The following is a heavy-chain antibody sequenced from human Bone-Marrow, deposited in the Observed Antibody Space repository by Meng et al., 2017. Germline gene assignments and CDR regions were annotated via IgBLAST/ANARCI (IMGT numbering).Heavy chain of an antibody. J-gene: IGHJ4*02. Sequence: ASVQVSCNASGDNFTSYYMHWVRQAPRQGLEWMVIINPSGGSTSYAQKFQGRVNMTRDTSTSTVYMELSSLRSEDTAMYYCERDEDISAAGKLFGDYWGQGTLVTVSS. CDR2: INPSGGST. V-gene: IGHV1-46*01. CDR1: GDNFTSYY. D-gene: IGHD6-13*01. CDR3: ERDEDISAAGKLFGDY.